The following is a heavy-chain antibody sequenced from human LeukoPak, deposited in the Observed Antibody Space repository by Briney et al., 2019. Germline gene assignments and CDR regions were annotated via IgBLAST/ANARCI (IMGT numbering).Heavy chain of an antibody. CDR1: GGSISSYY. V-gene: IGHV4-4*07. Sequence: SETLSLTCTVSGGSISSYYWSWIRQPAGKGLEWIGRIYTSGSTNYNPSLKGRVTMSVDTSKNQFSLKLSSVTAADTAVYYCARDWQLEDYYYGMDVWGQGTTVTVSS. J-gene: IGHJ6*02. D-gene: IGHD6-13*01. CDR2: IYTSGST. CDR3: ARDWQLEDYYYGMDV.